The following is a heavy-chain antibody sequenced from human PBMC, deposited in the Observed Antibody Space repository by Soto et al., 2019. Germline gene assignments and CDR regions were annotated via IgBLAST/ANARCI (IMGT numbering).Heavy chain of an antibody. CDR1: GGSISSYY. Sequence: QVQLQESGPGLVKPSETLSLTCTVSGGSISSYYWSWIRQSPGKGLEWIGYMYYSGSTNYNPSLKSRVTISIDTSRNQFSLKLSSVTAADTDVYYCARGTFGVVKDWGQGTLVTVSS. CDR3: ARGTFGVVKD. CDR2: MYYSGST. J-gene: IGHJ4*02. D-gene: IGHD3-3*01. V-gene: IGHV4-59*01.